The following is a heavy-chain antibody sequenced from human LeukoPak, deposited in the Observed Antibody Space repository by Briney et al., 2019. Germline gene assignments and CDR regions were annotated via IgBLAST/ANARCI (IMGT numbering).Heavy chain of an antibody. D-gene: IGHD1-14*01. V-gene: IGHV1-18*01. CDR2: ISTYNGNT. CDR1: GYTFTSYG. Sequence: ASVKVSCKASGYTFTSYGISWVRQAPGQGLEWMGWISTYNGNTNYAQKLQGRVTMTTDTSTSTAYMELRSLRSDDTAVYYCARDGSYGDLPEPLNYWGQGTLVTVSS. J-gene: IGHJ4*02. CDR3: ARDGSYGDLPEPLNY.